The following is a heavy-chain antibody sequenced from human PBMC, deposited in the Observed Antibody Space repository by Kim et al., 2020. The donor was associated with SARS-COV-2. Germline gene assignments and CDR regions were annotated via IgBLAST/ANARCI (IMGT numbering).Heavy chain of an antibody. D-gene: IGHD1-26*01. Sequence: SDTRSSPSFQGQVTISADKSISTAYLQWSSLKASDTAMYYCARHSGNPDYWGQGTLVTVSS. CDR2: SDT. V-gene: IGHV5-51*01. J-gene: IGHJ4*02. CDR3: ARHSGNPDY.